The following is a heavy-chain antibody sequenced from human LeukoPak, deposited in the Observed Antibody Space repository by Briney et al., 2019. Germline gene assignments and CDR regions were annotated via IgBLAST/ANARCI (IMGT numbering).Heavy chain of an antibody. CDR3: ARAHTPLRSDYYYYLDV. CDR1: GGSFSGHY. CDR2: VCITGPT. J-gene: IGHJ6*03. D-gene: IGHD5-18*01. V-gene: IGHV4-4*07. Sequence: SETLSLTCTVSGGSFSGHYWTWIRQPAGRGLEFTGRVCITGPTNYNAALLGRVTMSVDTSKSQFSLNLTSVTAADTAVYYCARAHTPLRSDYYYYLDVWGKGTTVTIS.